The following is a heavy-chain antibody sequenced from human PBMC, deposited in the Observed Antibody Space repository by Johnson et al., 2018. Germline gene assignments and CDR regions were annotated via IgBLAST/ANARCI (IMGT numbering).Heavy chain of an antibody. V-gene: IGHV3-30*18. CDR1: GFTFSSYG. D-gene: IGHD6-19*01. CDR3: AKDVVEVADAPRGMDV. J-gene: IGHJ6*02. Sequence: QVQLGESGGGVVQPGRSLRLSCAASGFTFSSYGMHWVRQAPGKGLEWVAVISYDGSNKYYADSDKGRFTISRDNSKNTLYLQMKSLRAEDTALYYCAKDVVEVADAPRGMDVWGQGTTVTVSS. CDR2: ISYDGSNK.